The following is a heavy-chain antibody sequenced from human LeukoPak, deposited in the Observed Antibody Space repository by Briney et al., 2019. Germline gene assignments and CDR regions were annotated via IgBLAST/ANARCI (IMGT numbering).Heavy chain of an antibody. J-gene: IGHJ6*03. CDR2: VYYNDYT. V-gene: IGHV4-59*01. D-gene: IGHD3-10*01. CDR1: GGPLSHFY. CDR3: ARGGRFYFGSGTDYYFMDV. Sequence: SGTLSLTCTVSGGPLSHFYWSWVRQPPGKALEWVGYVYYNDYTTYNPSLNSRVTISKDPSKNQFSLNLTSVTAADTAVYYCARGGRFYFGSGTDYYFMDVWGIGTTVTVSS.